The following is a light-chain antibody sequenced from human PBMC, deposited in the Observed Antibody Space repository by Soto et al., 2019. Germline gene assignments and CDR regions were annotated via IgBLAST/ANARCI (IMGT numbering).Light chain of an antibody. CDR3: QQYGSSPPIT. J-gene: IGKJ5*01. CDR2: SAS. Sequence: EIVMTQSPATLSLSPGERGTLSCRASQNLGTLYLAWFQQKSGQAPRLLIYSASSRATGIPDRFSGSGSGTDFTLTISRLEPEDLAVYYCQQYGSSPPITFGQGTRRDIK. V-gene: IGKV3-20*01. CDR1: QNLGTLY.